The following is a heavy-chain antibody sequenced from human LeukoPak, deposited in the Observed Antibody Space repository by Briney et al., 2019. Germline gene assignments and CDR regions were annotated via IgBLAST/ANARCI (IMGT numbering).Heavy chain of an antibody. V-gene: IGHV4-34*01. CDR1: GGSFSGYY. CDR3: ASGTTAVYYGMDV. Sequence: KPSETLSLTCAVYGGSFSGYYWSWIRQPPGKGLEWIGEINHSGRTNYNPSLKSRVTISVDTSKNQFSLKLSSVTAADTAVYYCASGTTAVYYGMDVWGQGTTVTVSS. CDR2: INHSGRT. D-gene: IGHD4-11*01. J-gene: IGHJ6*02.